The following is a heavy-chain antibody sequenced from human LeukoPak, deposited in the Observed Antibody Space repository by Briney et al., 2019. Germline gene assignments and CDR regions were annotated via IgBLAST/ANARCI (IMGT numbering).Heavy chain of an antibody. J-gene: IGHJ5*02. D-gene: IGHD2-15*01. CDR2: IYYSGST. CDR1: GGSISSYY. V-gene: IGHV4-59*08. CDR3: ARLILVVVGNWFDP. Sequence: SETLSLTCTVSGGSISSYYWSWIRQPPGKGLEWIGYIYYSGSTNYNPSLKSRVTISVDTSKNQFSLKLSSVTAADTAVYYCARLILVVVGNWFDPWGQGTLVTVSS.